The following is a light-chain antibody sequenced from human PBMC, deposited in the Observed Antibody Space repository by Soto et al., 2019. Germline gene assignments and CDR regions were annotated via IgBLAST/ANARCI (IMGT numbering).Light chain of an antibody. CDR1: SGHSSYV. CDR2: LKGSGSY. CDR3: ETWDSNTPRV. J-gene: IGLJ3*02. V-gene: IGLV4-60*02. Sequence: QPVLTQSSSASASLGSSVKLTCTLSSGHSSYVIAWHQQQPGKAPRYLMKLKGSGSYNKGSGVPDRFSGSSSGADRYLTISHLQFEDEADYYCETWDSNTPRVFGGGTKLTVL.